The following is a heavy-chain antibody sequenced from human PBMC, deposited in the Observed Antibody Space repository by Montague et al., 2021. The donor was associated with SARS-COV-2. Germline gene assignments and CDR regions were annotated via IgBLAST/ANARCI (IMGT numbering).Heavy chain of an antibody. CDR1: GVSVTDYY. CDR2: VLYNKGT. V-gene: IGHV4-59*08. J-gene: IGHJ4*02. D-gene: IGHD3-9*01. CDR3: VRQPHDDGLNGPPDF. Sequence: SETLSLTCTASGVSVTDYYWSWIRQPPGKGLEWVGDVLYNKGTNFNPSLKSRVAISVDTSKNQFSLRLTSVTAADTAFYYCVRQPHDDGLNGPPDFWDQGTLVTVSS.